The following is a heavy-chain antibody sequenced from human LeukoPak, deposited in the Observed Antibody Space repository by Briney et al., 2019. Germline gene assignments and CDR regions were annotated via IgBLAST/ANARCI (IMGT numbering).Heavy chain of an antibody. CDR2: IDPIDSYT. Sequence: GESLKISCKGSGYSFATYWISWVRQMPGKGLEWMGRIDPIDSYTNYSPSFQGHVTISADKSISTAYLQWSSLKASDTAMYYCARHDGSGSYDYWGQGTLVTVSS. D-gene: IGHD3-10*01. J-gene: IGHJ4*02. CDR1: GYSFATYW. CDR3: ARHDGSGSYDY. V-gene: IGHV5-10-1*01.